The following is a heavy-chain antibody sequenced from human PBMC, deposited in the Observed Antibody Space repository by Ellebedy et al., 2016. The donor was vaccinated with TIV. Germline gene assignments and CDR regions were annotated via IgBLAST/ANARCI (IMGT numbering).Heavy chain of an antibody. V-gene: IGHV3-11*06. CDR2: ISSSSSYT. Sequence: GGSLRLSXAASGFTFSDYYMSWIRQAPGKGLEWVSYISSSSSYTNYADSVKGRFTISRDNAKNSLYLQMNGLRAEDTAVYYCARDPPVGGLFDYWGQGTLVTVSS. CDR3: ARDPPVGGLFDY. D-gene: IGHD3-3*01. J-gene: IGHJ4*02. CDR1: GFTFSDYY.